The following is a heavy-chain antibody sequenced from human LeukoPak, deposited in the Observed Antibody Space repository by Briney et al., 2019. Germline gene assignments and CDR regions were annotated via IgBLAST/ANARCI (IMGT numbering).Heavy chain of an antibody. J-gene: IGHJ4*02. Sequence: GASVKVSCKTSGNTFTTYYMHWVRQAPGQGLEWMGIISPSGDSTTYAQKFQGRISMTRDTSTRTVYMELSSLRSEDTAVYYCARHDLAGRSAFDSWGQGTLVTVSS. CDR2: ISPSGDST. D-gene: IGHD6-19*01. CDR1: GNTFTTYY. V-gene: IGHV1-46*01. CDR3: ARHDLAGRSAFDS.